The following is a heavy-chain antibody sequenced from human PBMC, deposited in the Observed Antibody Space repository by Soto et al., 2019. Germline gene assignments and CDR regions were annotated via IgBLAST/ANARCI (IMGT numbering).Heavy chain of an antibody. J-gene: IGHJ6*02. CDR1: GFTFSSYG. CDR2: ISYDGSNK. D-gene: IGHD2-15*01. Sequence: GGSLRLSCAASGFTFSSYGMHWVRQAPGKGLEWVAVISYDGSNKYYADSVKGRFTISRDNSKNTLYLQMNSLRAEDTAVYYCAKDLEYCSGGSCYHYYYYGMDVWGQGTTVTVSS. CDR3: AKDLEYCSGGSCYHYYYYGMDV. V-gene: IGHV3-30*18.